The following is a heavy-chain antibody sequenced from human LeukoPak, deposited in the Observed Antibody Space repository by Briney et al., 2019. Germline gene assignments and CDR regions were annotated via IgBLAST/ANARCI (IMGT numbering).Heavy chain of an antibody. V-gene: IGHV1-69*05. CDR2: IIPIFGTA. Sequence: GASVKVSCKASGGTFSSYAISWVRQAPGQGLEWMGGIIPIFGTANYAQKFQGRVTITTDESTSTAYMELSSLRSEDTAVYYCASKVIPQRGYSYGGMDVWGKGTTVTVSS. D-gene: IGHD5-18*01. J-gene: IGHJ6*03. CDR3: ASKVIPQRGYSYGGMDV. CDR1: GGTFSSYA.